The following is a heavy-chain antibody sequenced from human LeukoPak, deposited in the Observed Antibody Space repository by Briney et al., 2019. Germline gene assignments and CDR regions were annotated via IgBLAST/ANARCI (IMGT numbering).Heavy chain of an antibody. J-gene: IGHJ6*02. V-gene: IGHV3-30*02. Sequence: PGGSLRLSCAASGFTFSSYGMHWVRQAPGKGLEWVAFIRYDGSNKYYADSVKGRFTISRDNSKNTLYLQMNSLRAEDTAVYNCAKDPMIAVAGTFGFKNRNYYYYGMDVWGQGTTVTVSS. D-gene: IGHD6-19*01. CDR2: IRYDGSNK. CDR3: AKDPMIAVAGTFGFKNRNYYYYGMDV. CDR1: GFTFSSYG.